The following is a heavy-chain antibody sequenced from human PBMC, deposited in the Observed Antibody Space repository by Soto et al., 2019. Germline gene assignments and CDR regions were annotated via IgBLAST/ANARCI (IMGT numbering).Heavy chain of an antibody. CDR3: ARPLRAMAGPNAFDI. J-gene: IGHJ3*02. Sequence: GESLKISCKGSGYSFTTYWIGWVRQMPGKGLEWMGVIYPGDSDTTYSPSFQGQVTISADKSISTAYLQWSSLKASDTAIYYCARPLRAMAGPNAFDIWGQGTMVTVSS. CDR1: GYSFTTYW. V-gene: IGHV5-51*01. D-gene: IGHD5-18*01. CDR2: IYPGDSDT.